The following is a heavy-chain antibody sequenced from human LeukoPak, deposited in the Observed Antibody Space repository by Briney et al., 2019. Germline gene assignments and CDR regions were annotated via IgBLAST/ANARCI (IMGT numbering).Heavy chain of an antibody. J-gene: IGHJ6*02. V-gene: IGHV4-39*07. Sequence: SETLSLTCTVSGGSISSSSYYWGWIRQPPGKGLEWIGSIYYSGSTYYNPSLKSRVTMSVDTSKNQFSLKLSSVTAADTAVYYCASSGYGLWRGMDVWGQGTTVTVSS. CDR1: GGSISSSSYY. CDR3: ASSGYGLWRGMDV. CDR2: IYYSGST. D-gene: IGHD5-12*01.